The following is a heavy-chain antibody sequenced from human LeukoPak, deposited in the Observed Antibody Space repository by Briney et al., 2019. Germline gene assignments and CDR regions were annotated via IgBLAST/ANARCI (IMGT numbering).Heavy chain of an antibody. CDR2: MNPNSGST. J-gene: IGHJ4*02. D-gene: IGHD3-3*01. V-gene: IGHV1-8*01. CDR1: GYTFTSYD. Sequence: ASVKVSCKASGYTFTSYDINWVRQATGQGLEWMGWMNPNSGSTGYAQKFQGRVTMTRNTSISTAYMELSSLRSEDTAVYYCARGQSRRITIFGVVTTRYYFDYWGQGTLVTVSS. CDR3: ARGQSRRITIFGVVTTRYYFDY.